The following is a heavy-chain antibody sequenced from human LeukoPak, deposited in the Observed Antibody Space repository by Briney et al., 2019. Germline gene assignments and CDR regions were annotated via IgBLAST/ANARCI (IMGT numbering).Heavy chain of an antibody. CDR3: TRGGEEPFDY. V-gene: IGHV3-74*01. CDR2: INVEGTTT. Sequence: PGGSLRLSCAGSGFIFTRFWMHWVRQAPGKGPVWVARINVEGTTTTYADSVEGRFTISRDENTLYLQMNHLRVDDTAVYYCTRGGEEPFDYWGQGTLVTVSP. J-gene: IGHJ4*02. D-gene: IGHD3-10*01. CDR1: GFIFTRFW.